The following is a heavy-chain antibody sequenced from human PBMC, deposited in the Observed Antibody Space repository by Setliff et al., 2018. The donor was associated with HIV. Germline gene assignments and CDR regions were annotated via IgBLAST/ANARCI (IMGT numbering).Heavy chain of an antibody. Sequence: ASVKVSCKASGYTFTNYAIHWVRQAPGQRLEWMGWINAGYGNTKYSQKFQGRVTITRDTSATTAYMELSSLTSEDTAVYYCARPVTGADYFDYWGQGTLVTVSS. J-gene: IGHJ4*02. CDR3: ARPVTGADYFDY. V-gene: IGHV1-3*01. CDR2: INAGYGNT. D-gene: IGHD7-27*01. CDR1: GYTFTNYA.